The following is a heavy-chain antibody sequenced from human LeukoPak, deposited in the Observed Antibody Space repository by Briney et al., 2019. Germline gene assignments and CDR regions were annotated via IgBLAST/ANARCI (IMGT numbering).Heavy chain of an antibody. J-gene: IGHJ3*02. Sequence: PGGSLRLSCAASGFTFSSYGMNWVRQAPGKGLEWVSYISSSSSTIYYADSVKGRFTISRDNAKNSLYLQMNSLRAEDTAVYYCARVGSIPNPDIWGLGTMVTVSS. CDR1: GFTFSSYG. CDR2: ISSSSSTI. CDR3: ARVGSIPNPDI. V-gene: IGHV3-48*01.